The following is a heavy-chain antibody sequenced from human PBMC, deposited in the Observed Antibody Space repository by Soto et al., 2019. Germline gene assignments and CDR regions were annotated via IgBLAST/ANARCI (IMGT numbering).Heavy chain of an antibody. Sequence: KSSDTLSLTCTVSGGSIRSNFWSWIRQPAGKGLEWIGRIYSSGSTHYNPSLKSRVTMSVDTSENQFSLKLSSVTAADTAVYFCARGPPFDYWGQGTLVTVSS. CDR2: IYSSGST. CDR1: GGSIRSNF. CDR3: ARGPPFDY. V-gene: IGHV4-4*07. J-gene: IGHJ4*02.